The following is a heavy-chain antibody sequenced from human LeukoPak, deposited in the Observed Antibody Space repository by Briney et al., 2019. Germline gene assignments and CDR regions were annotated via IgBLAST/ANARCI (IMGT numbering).Heavy chain of an antibody. CDR1: GGSISSSNW. D-gene: IGHD1-26*01. Sequence: SETLSLNCAVSGGSISSSNWWRRVRQPPGKGLEWIGEIYHSGSTNYNPSLKSRVTRSVDKSKNQFSLKLTSVTAADTAVYYCARAVGATTYWGFDYWGRGTLVTVSS. V-gene: IGHV4-4*02. J-gene: IGHJ4*02. CDR2: IYHSGST. CDR3: ARAVGATTYWGFDY.